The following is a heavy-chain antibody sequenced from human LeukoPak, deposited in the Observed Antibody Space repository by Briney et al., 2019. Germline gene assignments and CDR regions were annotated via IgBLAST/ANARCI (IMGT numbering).Heavy chain of an antibody. V-gene: IGHV4-59*12. CDR2: IYYSGST. J-gene: IGHJ6*03. CDR3: ATIAARPYYYYYMDV. Sequence: SETLSLTCTVSGGSISSYYWSWIRQAPGKGLEWIGYIYYSGSTTYNPSLKSRVTISVDTSKNQFSLKLSSVTAADTAVYYCATIAARPYYYYYMDVWGKGTTVTVSS. CDR1: GGSISSYY. D-gene: IGHD6-6*01.